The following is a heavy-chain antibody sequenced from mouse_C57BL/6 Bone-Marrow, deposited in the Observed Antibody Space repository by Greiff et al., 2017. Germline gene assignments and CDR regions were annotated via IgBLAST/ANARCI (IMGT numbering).Heavy chain of an antibody. Sequence: VQLQQSGAELVRPGASVKLSCTASGFNIKDDYMHWVKQRPEQGLEWIGWIDPENGDTEYASKFQGKATITADTSSNTAYLQLSSLTSEDTAVYYCTTSDGYYPYAMDYWGQGTSVTVSS. CDR2: IDPENGDT. CDR1: GFNIKDDY. D-gene: IGHD2-3*01. J-gene: IGHJ4*01. V-gene: IGHV14-4*01. CDR3: TTSDGYYPYAMDY.